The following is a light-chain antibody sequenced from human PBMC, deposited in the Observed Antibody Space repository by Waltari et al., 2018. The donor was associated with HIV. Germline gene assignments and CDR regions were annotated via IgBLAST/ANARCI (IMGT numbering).Light chain of an antibody. J-gene: IGKJ1*01. V-gene: IGKV1-5*03. Sequence: DIQMTQSPSTLSASVGDRVTITCRASRSISSLLAWYQQKPGKAPKLLIYKASTLESWVPSRFSVSGSVTEFTLAISSLQPDDFATYYCQQYNRYSTFGQGTKVESK. CDR3: QQYNRYST. CDR1: RSISSL. CDR2: KAS.